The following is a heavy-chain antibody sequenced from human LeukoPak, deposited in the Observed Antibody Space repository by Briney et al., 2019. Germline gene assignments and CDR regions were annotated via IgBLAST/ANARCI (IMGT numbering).Heavy chain of an antibody. CDR1: GYTFTNYH. D-gene: IGHD2-15*01. Sequence: ASVKVSCKASGYTFTNYHINWVRQAPGQGLEWMGWISASSGNRNYAQKLQGRVTMTTGTSTTTAYMELRNLRSDDTAVYYCARSSQEEAIVRPSDYWGQGTLVTVSS. J-gene: IGHJ4*02. CDR3: ARSSQEEAIVRPSDY. V-gene: IGHV1-18*04. CDR2: ISASSGNR.